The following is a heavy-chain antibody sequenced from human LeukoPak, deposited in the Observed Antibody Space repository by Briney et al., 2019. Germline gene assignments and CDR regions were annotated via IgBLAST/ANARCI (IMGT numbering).Heavy chain of an antibody. CDR3: AREILERDGYTFDY. D-gene: IGHD5-24*01. Sequence: GGSLRLSCAASGFTFSSYAMSWVRQAPGKGLEWVSAISGSGGSTYYADSVKGRFTISRDNSKNTPYLQMNSLRAEDTAVYYCAREILERDGYTFDYWGQGTLVTVSS. J-gene: IGHJ4*02. CDR2: ISGSGGST. CDR1: GFTFSSYA. V-gene: IGHV3-23*01.